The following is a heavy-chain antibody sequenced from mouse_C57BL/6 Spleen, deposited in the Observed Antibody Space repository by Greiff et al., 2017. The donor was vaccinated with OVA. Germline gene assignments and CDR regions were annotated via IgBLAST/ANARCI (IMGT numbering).Heavy chain of an antibody. J-gene: IGHJ4*01. V-gene: IGHV5-6*01. CDR1: GFTFTSYG. Sequence: EVKLVESGGDLVKPGGSLKLSCAASGFTFTSYGMSWVRQTPDKRLEWVATISSDGGCTYYPDTMKGRFTFSRDNAKNTLYLQMSSLKSEDTAMYYGARQEGLAKYDAMDYWGQGTSVTVSA. D-gene: IGHD2-12*01. CDR2: ISSDGGCT. CDR3: ARQEGLAKYDAMDY.